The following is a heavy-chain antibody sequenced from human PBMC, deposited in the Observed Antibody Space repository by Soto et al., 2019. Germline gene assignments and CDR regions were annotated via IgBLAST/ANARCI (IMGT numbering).Heavy chain of an antibody. CDR1: GGTFSSYT. CDR3: ANYDSYYYDSSGHHFDI. Sequence: GASVKVSCKASGGTFSSYTISWVRQAPGQGLEWMGRIIPILGIANYAQKFQGRVTITADKSTSTAYMELSSLRSEDTAVYYCANYDSYYYDSSGHHFDIWGQGTMVTVS. D-gene: IGHD3-22*01. J-gene: IGHJ3*02. CDR2: IIPILGIA. V-gene: IGHV1-69*02.